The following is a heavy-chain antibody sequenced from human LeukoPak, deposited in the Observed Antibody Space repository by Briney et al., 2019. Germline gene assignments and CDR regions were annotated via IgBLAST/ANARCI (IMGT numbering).Heavy chain of an antibody. Sequence: GGSLRLSCAASGFTFSSYWMSWVRQAPGKGLEWVANIKQGGSEKYYVDSVKGRFTISRDNAKNSLYLQMNSLRAEDTAVYYCARVPIAVAGMANWFDPWGQGTLVTVSS. CDR1: GFTFSSYW. J-gene: IGHJ5*02. CDR3: ARVPIAVAGMANWFDP. D-gene: IGHD6-19*01. CDR2: IKQGGSEK. V-gene: IGHV3-7*01.